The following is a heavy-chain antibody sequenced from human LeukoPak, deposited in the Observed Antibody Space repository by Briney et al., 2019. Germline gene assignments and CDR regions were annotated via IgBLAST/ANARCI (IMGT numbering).Heavy chain of an antibody. CDR3: AKVKIIVVVPAARDYGMGV. Sequence: GGSLRLSCAASGFTFSSYAMSWVRQAPGKGLEWVSAISGSGGSTYYADSVKGRFTISRDNSKNTLYLQMNSLRAEDTAVYYCAKVKIIVVVPAARDYGMGVWGQGTTVTVSS. V-gene: IGHV3-23*01. D-gene: IGHD2-2*01. CDR1: GFTFSSYA. J-gene: IGHJ6*02. CDR2: ISGSGGST.